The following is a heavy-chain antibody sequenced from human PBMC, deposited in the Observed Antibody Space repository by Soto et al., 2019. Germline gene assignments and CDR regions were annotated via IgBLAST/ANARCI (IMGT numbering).Heavy chain of an antibody. CDR3: ARVPDR. Sequence: QLQLQESGSGRVKPSQTLSLTCAVSGGSISSGGYSWSWIRQPPGKGLEWIGYIYHSGSTYYNPYLMSLVTIPVDRSKNQFSLKLSSVTAGDKAVYYCARVPDRWGQGTLVTVSS. D-gene: IGHD2-2*01. CDR1: GGSISSGGYS. J-gene: IGHJ5*02. V-gene: IGHV4-30-2*01. CDR2: IYHSGST.